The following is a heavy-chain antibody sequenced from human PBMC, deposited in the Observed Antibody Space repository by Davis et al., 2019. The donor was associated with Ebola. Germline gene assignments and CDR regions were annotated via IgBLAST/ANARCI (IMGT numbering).Heavy chain of an antibody. CDR2: ISSSSSYI. CDR1: GFTFSSYA. J-gene: IGHJ6*04. D-gene: IGHD2-2*01. V-gene: IGHV3-21*01. Sequence: GESLKISCAASGFTFSSYAMSWVRQAPGKGLEWVSSISSSSSYIYYADSVKGRFTISRDNAKNSLYLQMNSLRAEDTAVYYCARLGYCSSTSCLVRAGDVWGKGTTVTVSS. CDR3: ARLGYCSSTSCLVRAGDV.